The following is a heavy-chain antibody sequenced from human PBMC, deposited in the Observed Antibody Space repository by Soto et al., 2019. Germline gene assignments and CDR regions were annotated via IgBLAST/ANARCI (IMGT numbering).Heavy chain of an antibody. CDR1: GSTFTSSV. D-gene: IGHD3-3*01. V-gene: IGHV3-23*01. CDR3: AAYDDGPYRHPYDY. CDR2: LGLIPRHT. Sequence: PGGSLRLSCAASGSTFTSSVMAWVRRPPGRGLEWISSLGLIPRHTFYADSVKGRFTISRDNSRTTLYLQMTGLTFDDTAVYYCAAYDDGPYRHPYDYWGQGTQVTVYS. J-gene: IGHJ4*02.